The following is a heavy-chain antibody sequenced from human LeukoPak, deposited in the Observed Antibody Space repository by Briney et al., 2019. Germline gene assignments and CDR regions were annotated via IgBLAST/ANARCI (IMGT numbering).Heavy chain of an antibody. CDR2: IKQDGSAK. CDR1: GFTFSAFW. V-gene: IGHV3-7*01. J-gene: IGHJ4*02. D-gene: IGHD3-10*01. Sequence: GGSLRLSCAASGFTFSAFWMSWVRQAPGKGLEWVANIKQDGSAKHYLDSVKGRFTVSRDNGKNSLYLQANSLRAEDTAVYYCARLWGDVTIFDYWGQGTLVTVSS. CDR3: ARLWGDVTIFDY.